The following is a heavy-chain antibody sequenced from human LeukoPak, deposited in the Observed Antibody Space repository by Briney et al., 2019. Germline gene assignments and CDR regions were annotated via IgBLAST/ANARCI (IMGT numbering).Heavy chain of an antibody. J-gene: IGHJ6*02. CDR3: ARGPILPDYYYYYGMDV. CDR2: ISNSGDAT. Sequence: GGSLRLSCAASGFTFSNYAMSWVRQAPGKGLEWVSTISNSGDATYYADSVKGRFTISRDNSKNTLYLQMNSLRAEDTAVYYCARGPILPDYYYYYGMDVWGQGTTVTVSS. CDR1: GFTFSNYA. D-gene: IGHD1-26*01. V-gene: IGHV3-23*01.